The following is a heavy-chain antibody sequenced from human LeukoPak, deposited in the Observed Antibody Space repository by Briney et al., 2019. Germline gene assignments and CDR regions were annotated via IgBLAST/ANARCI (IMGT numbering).Heavy chain of an antibody. CDR1: GFTFSSYW. J-gene: IGHJ5*02. Sequence: GGSLRLSCAASGFTFSSYWMHWVRQAPGKGLEWVANIKQDGSEKNYVDSVKGRFTISRDNAKNSVYLQMNSLRAEDTAVYYCARDRPITIFGVVILPWGQGTLVTVSS. CDR3: ARDRPITIFGVVILP. CDR2: IKQDGSEK. D-gene: IGHD3-3*01. V-gene: IGHV3-7*01.